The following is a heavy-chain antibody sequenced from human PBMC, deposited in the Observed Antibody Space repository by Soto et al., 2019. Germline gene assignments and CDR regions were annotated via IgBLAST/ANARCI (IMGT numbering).Heavy chain of an antibody. CDR3: AREGFTYGYDSGYYFDY. V-gene: IGHV3-53*05. J-gene: IGHJ4*02. Sequence: GGSLRLSCAPSGFTVSSNYMSWVRQAPGKGLEWVSGISDSGATTYYADSVRGRFTISRDNSKNTVYLQMNSLRAEDTAVYYCAREGFTYGYDSGYYFDYWGQGSLVTVSS. CDR1: GFTVSSNY. D-gene: IGHD5-18*01. CDR2: ISDSGATT.